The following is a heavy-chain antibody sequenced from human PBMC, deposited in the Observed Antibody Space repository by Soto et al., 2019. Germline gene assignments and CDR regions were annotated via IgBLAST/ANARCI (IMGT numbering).Heavy chain of an antibody. V-gene: IGHV4-31*03. CDR1: GYSITAGGYY. Sequence: SETLSLTCFVSGYSITAGGYYWSWIRHHPGKGLEWIGSFYSSGSIIYNPSLRSRVSISGDTSSNQFSMSLTSVTAADTARYYCARMYSSGSGWFHPWGQGTPVPVYS. CDR3: ARMYSSGSGWFHP. D-gene: IGHD3-22*01. CDR2: FYSSGSI. J-gene: IGHJ5*02.